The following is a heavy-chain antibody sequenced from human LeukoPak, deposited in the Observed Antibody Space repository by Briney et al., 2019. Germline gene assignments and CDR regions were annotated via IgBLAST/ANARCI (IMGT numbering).Heavy chain of an antibody. Sequence: GGSLRLSCVASGFAFSSFAMSWVRQAPGKGLEWVSGLTGSGSTYHADSVKGRFTISRDNSKNTLSLQMNSLRAEDTAVYYCAKMKGWRLYDYCMDVWGEGTTVTASS. CDR3: AKMKGWRLYDYCMDV. CDR2: LTGSGST. V-gene: IGHV3-23*01. J-gene: IGHJ6*03. D-gene: IGHD2-15*01. CDR1: GFAFSSFA.